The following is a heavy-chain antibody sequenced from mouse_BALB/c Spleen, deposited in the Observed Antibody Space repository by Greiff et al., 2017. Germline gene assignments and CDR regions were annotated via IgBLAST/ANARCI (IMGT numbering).Heavy chain of an antibody. Sequence: QVQLKQSAAELARPGASVKMSCKASGYTFTSYTMHWVKQRPGQGLEWIGYINPSSGYTEYNQKFKDKTTLTADKSSSTAYMQLSSLTSEDSAVYYCARIYYGNHYYAMDYWGQGTSVTVSS. V-gene: IGHV1-4*02. CDR2: INPSSGYT. J-gene: IGHJ4*01. D-gene: IGHD2-1*01. CDR1: GYTFTSYT. CDR3: ARIYYGNHYYAMDY.